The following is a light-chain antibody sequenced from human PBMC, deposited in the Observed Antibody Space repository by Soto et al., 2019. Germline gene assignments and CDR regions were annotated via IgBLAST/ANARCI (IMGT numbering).Light chain of an antibody. CDR3: QQYNSYPWT. V-gene: IGKV1-5*03. CDR2: KAS. CDR1: QSISSR. J-gene: IGKJ1*01. Sequence: DIQMTQSPSTLSASVGDRVTITCRASQSISSRLAWYQQKPGKAPNLLIYKASSLESGVPSRFSGSGSGTEFTITISSLQPDDFATYHCQQYNSYPWTFGQGTKVEIK.